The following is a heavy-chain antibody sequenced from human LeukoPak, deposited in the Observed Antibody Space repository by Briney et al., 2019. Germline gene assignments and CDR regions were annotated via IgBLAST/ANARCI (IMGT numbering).Heavy chain of an antibody. J-gene: IGHJ4*02. CDR3: ARNSDMDD. CDR1: GFTFNDYW. V-gene: IGHV3-7*01. Sequence: GGSLRLSCAASGFTFNDYWMSWVRQAPGKGLEWVANIKEDGSEKDYVDSVKGRFTISRDNAKKSLYLQMKSLRAEDTAVYYCARNSDMDDWGQGTLVTVSS. CDR2: IKEDGSEK. D-gene: IGHD3-9*01.